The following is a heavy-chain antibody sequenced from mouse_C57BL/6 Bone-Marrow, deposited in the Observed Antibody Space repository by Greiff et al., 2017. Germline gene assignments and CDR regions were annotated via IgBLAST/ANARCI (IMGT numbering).Heavy chain of an antibody. CDR1: GFTFTDYY. J-gene: IGHJ4*01. CDR3: ARIYDGYPYYYAMDY. Sequence: EVQRVESGGGLVQPGGSLSLSCAASGFTFTDYYMSWVRQPPGKALEWLGFIRNKANGYTTEYSASVKGRFTISRDYSQRILYLQMNALRAEDSATCYCARIYDGYPYYYAMDYWGQGTSVTVSS. D-gene: IGHD2-3*01. V-gene: IGHV7-3*01. CDR2: IRNKANGYTT.